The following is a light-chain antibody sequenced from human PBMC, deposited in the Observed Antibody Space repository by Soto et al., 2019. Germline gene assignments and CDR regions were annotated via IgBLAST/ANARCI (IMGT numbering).Light chain of an antibody. CDR2: AAS. V-gene: IGKV1-6*01. CDR3: LQDYNYPWT. Sequence: AIHMTQSPSSLCACVGDRFTITCRASQGIRNDLGWYQRKPGKAPKLLIYAASSLQSGVPSRFSGSGSGTDFTLTISSLQPEDFATYYCLQDYNYPWTLGQGTKVDMK. J-gene: IGKJ1*01. CDR1: QGIRND.